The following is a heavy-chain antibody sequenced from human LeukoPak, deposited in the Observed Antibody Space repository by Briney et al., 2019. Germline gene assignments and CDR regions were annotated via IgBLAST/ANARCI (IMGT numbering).Heavy chain of an antibody. D-gene: IGHD4-17*01. CDR1: GGSFSGYY. Sequence: PSETLSLTCAAYGGSFSGYYWSWIRQPPGKGLEWIGEINHSGSTNYNPSLKSRVTISVDTSKNQFSLKLSSVTAADTAVYYCARGPATVTTPVDYWGQGTLVTVSS. V-gene: IGHV4-34*01. J-gene: IGHJ4*02. CDR3: ARGPATVTTPVDY. CDR2: INHSGST.